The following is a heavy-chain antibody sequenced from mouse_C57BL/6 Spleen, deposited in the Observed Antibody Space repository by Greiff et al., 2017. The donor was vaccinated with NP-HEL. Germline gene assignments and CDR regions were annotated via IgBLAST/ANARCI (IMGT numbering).Heavy chain of an antibody. CDR3: ARDRAYYGSSFAY. CDR2: IYPGSGNT. CDR1: GYSFTSYY. Sequence: QVPLQQSGPELVKPGASVKISCKASGYSFTSYYIHWVKQRPGQGLEWIGWIYPGSGNTKYNEKFKGKATLTADTSSSTAYMQLSSLTSEDSAVYYCARDRAYYGSSFAYWGQGTLVTVSA. J-gene: IGHJ3*01. D-gene: IGHD1-1*01. V-gene: IGHV1-66*01.